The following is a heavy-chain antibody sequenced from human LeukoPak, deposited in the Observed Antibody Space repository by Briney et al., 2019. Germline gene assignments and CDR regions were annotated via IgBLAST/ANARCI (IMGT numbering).Heavy chain of an antibody. V-gene: IGHV3-21*01. Sequence: PGGSLRLSCAASGFTFSTYSMNWVRQAPGKGLEWVSSISSGSSYIYYADSVKGRLTISRDNAKNSLYLQMNSLRAEDTAVYYCASGRDPLDYWGQGTLVTVSS. CDR2: ISSGSSYI. CDR3: ASGRDPLDY. CDR1: GFTFSTYS. D-gene: IGHD1-26*01. J-gene: IGHJ4*02.